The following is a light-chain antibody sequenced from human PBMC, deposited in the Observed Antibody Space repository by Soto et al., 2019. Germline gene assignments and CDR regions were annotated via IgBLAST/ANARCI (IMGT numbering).Light chain of an antibody. CDR2: DVT. J-gene: IGLJ1*01. V-gene: IGLV2-14*03. CDR3: SSYTRSTIYV. CDR1: SSDVGGYNH. Sequence: QSVLTQPASVSGSPGQWITISCTGTSSDVGGYNHVSWYQHYPGKAPKLIIYDVTNRPSGVSNRFSGSKSGNTASLTISGLQAEDEADYFCSSYTRSTIYVFGTGTKVTVL.